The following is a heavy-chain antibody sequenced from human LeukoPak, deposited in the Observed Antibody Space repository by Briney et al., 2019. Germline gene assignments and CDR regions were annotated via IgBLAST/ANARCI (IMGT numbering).Heavy chain of an antibody. CDR3: ATHGGYCSGGSCPKGYYYYMDV. CDR1: GGSFSGYY. Sequence: SETLSLTCAVYGGSFSGYYWSWIRQPPGKGLEWIGEINHSGSTNYNPSLKSRVTISVDTSKNQFSLKLSSVTAADTAVYYCATHGGYCSGGSCPKGYYYYMDVLGKGTTVTVSS. CDR2: INHSGST. J-gene: IGHJ6*03. V-gene: IGHV4-34*01. D-gene: IGHD2-15*01.